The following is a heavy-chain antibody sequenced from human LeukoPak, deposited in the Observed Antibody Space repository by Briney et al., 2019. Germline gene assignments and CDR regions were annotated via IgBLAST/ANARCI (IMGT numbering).Heavy chain of an antibody. J-gene: IGHJ4*02. CDR3: ARFPHYYDSSNSYVRFYFDY. D-gene: IGHD3-22*01. V-gene: IGHV4-38-2*01. CDR2: IYHSGTT. Sequence: SETLSLTCAVSGYSISNGYCWGWIRQPPGKGPEWIGSIYHSGTTYYNPSLKSRVTISVDTSKSQFSLKLSSVTAADTAVYYCARFPHYYDSSNSYVRFYFDYWAQGSLVTVSS. CDR1: GYSISNGYC.